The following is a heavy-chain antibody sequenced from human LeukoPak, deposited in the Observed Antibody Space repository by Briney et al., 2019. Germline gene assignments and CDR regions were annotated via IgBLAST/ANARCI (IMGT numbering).Heavy chain of an antibody. CDR1: GFTFDDYA. CDR2: ISWNSGSI. V-gene: IGHV3-9*01. CDR3: AKDKGIINGFYYFDS. J-gene: IGHJ4*02. D-gene: IGHD3-10*01. Sequence: PGGSLRLSCAASGFTFDDYAMHWIRQAPGKGLEWVSGISWNSGSIGYADSVKGRFTISRDNAKNSLYLQMNSLRAEDTALYYCAKDKGIINGFYYFDSWGQGTLVAVSS.